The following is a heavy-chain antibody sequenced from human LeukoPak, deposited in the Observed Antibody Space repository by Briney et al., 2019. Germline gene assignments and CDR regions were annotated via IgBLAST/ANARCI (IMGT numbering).Heavy chain of an antibody. V-gene: IGHV1-69*01. D-gene: IGHD2-2*01. Sequence: SVKVSCKASGGTFSSYAISWVRQAPGQGLEWMGGIIPIFGTANYAQKFQGRVTITADESTSTAYMELSSLRSEDTAVYYCARGQDIVVVPAALDYWGQGTLVTVSS. CDR3: ARGQDIVVVPAALDY. CDR1: GGTFSSYA. CDR2: IIPIFGTA. J-gene: IGHJ4*02.